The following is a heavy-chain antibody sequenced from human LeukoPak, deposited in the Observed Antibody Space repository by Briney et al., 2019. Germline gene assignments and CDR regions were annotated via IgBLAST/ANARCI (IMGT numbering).Heavy chain of an antibody. J-gene: IGHJ4*02. CDR3: AKDRKAGEYYYFDY. CDR1: GFTFSSYG. V-gene: IGHV3-30*18. Sequence: QSRGSLRLSCAASGFTFSSYGMHWVRQAPGKGLEWVAVISYDGSNKYYADSVKGRFTISRDNSKNTLYLQMNSLRAEDTAVYYCAKDRKAGEYYYFDYWGQGTLVTVSS. CDR2: ISYDGSNK. D-gene: IGHD3-16*01.